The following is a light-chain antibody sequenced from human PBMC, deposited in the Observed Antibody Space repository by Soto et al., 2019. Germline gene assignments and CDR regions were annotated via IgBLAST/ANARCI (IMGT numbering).Light chain of an antibody. V-gene: IGKV3-11*01. CDR1: QSVSSY. J-gene: IGKJ4*01. CDR3: QQRSNWSGT. CDR2: DAS. Sequence: EIVLTQSPATLSLSPGERATLSFRASQSVSSYLAWYQQKPGQAPRLLIYDASNRATGIPARFSGSGSGTDFTLTISSLEPEDFAVYDCQQRSNWSGTFGGGTKVEIK.